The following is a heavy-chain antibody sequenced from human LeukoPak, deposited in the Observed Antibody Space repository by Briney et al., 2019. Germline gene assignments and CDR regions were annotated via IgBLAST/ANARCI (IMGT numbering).Heavy chain of an antibody. D-gene: IGHD3-22*01. V-gene: IGHV1-18*01. J-gene: IGHJ4*02. CDR3: ARASYYDSSGYDFDY. Sequence: EASVRVSCKASGYTFTSYDISWVRQAPGQGLEWMGWISAYNGNTNYAQKLQGRVTMTTDTSTSTAYMELRSLRSDDTAVYYCARASYYDSSGYDFDYWGQGTLVTVSS. CDR2: ISAYNGNT. CDR1: GYTFTSYD.